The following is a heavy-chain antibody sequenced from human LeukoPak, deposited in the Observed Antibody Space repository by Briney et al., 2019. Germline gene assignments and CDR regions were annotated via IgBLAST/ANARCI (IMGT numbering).Heavy chain of an antibody. J-gene: IGHJ6*03. Sequence: PSETLSLICTVSGGSISAYSWSWIRQPPGKGLEWIGHMYNNGGTKYNPSLKSRVTMSVDTSKNQFSLNLNSVTAADTAVYYCARLRTTVTSLVRYFYMDVWGKGTTVTVSS. CDR3: ARLRTTVTSLVRYFYMDV. D-gene: IGHD4-11*01. CDR1: GGSISAYS. CDR2: MYNNGGT. V-gene: IGHV4-59*01.